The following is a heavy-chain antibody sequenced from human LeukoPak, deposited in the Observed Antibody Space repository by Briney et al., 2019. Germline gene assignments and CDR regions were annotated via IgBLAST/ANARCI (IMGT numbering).Heavy chain of an antibody. CDR2: ISYDGSNK. Sequence: PGGSLRLSCAASGFTFISYAMHWVRQAPGKGLEWVAVISYDGSNKYYADSVKGRFTISRDNSKNTLYLQMNSLRAEDTAVYYCARDLRFLEWAFDYWGQGTLVTVSS. CDR1: GFTFISYA. V-gene: IGHV3-30*04. J-gene: IGHJ4*02. D-gene: IGHD3-3*01. CDR3: ARDLRFLEWAFDY.